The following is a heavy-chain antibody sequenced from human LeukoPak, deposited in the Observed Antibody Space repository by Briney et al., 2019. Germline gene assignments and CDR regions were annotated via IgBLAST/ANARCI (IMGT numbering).Heavy chain of an antibody. CDR2: ISWNSGSI. CDR3: AKDKRRYSYGLSTFDY. V-gene: IGHV3-9*01. CDR1: GFTFDDYA. Sequence: GGSLRLSCAASGFTFDDYAMHWVRQAPGKGLEWVSGISWNSGSIGYADSVKGRFTISRDNAKNSLYLQMNSLRAEDTALYYCAKDKRRYSYGLSTFDYWGQGTLVTVSS. D-gene: IGHD5-18*01. J-gene: IGHJ4*02.